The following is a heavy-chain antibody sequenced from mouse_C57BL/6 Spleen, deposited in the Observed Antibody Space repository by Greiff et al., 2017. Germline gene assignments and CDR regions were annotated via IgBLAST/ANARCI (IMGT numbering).Heavy chain of an antibody. V-gene: IGHV8-12*01. D-gene: IGHD1-1*01. Sequence: QVTLKESGPGILQSSQTLSLTCSFSGFSLSTSGMGVSWIRQPSGKGLEWLAHIYWDDDKRYNPSLKSRLTISKDTSRNQVFLKITSVDTADTATYYCARRARYYYGSLTGWYFDVWGTGTTVTVSS. CDR2: IYWDDDK. J-gene: IGHJ1*03. CDR3: ARRARYYYGSLTGWYFDV. CDR1: GFSLSTSGMG.